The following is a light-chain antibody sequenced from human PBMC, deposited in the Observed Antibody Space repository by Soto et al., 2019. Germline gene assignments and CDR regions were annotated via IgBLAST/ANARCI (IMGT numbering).Light chain of an antibody. J-gene: IGKJ1*01. CDR3: QQYYSYPWT. Sequence: AIRMTQSASSLSASTGDRVTITGLASQGISSYLAWYQQKPGKAPKLLIYAASTLQSGVPSRFSGSGSGTDFTLTISCLQSEDFATYYCQQYYSYPWTFGQGTKVDIK. CDR2: AAS. CDR1: QGISSY. V-gene: IGKV1-8*01.